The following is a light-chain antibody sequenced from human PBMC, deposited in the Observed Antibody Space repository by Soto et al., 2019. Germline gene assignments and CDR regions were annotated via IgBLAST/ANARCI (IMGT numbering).Light chain of an antibody. CDR2: KVS. CDR3: MQGTHPRLT. CDR1: QSLVYGDGNTY. V-gene: IGKV2-30*01. Sequence: DVVMTQSPVSLSVTLGQPASISCRSSQSLVYGDGNTYLNWFHQRPGQSPRRLIYKVSKRDSGVPDRVSGSGSGTDFTLKISRVEAEDVGVYYCMQGTHPRLTFGGGTKVEIK. J-gene: IGKJ4*01.